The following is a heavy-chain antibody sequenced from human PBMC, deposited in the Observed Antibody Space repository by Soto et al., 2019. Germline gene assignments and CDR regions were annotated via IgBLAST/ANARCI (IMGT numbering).Heavy chain of an antibody. CDR1: GYTFPSST. V-gene: IGHV1-18*01. J-gene: IGHJ4*02. Sequence: QVQLVQSGAEVKKPGASVKVSCKASGYTFPSSTISWLRQAPGQGLEWMGWIKAYSGNTNYAQKLPGRVTMTTDTSTNTAYMELGSLTSDDTAMYYCAIADYGDDDYWGQGTLVTVSS. CDR3: AIADYGDDDY. CDR2: IKAYSGNT. D-gene: IGHD4-17*01.